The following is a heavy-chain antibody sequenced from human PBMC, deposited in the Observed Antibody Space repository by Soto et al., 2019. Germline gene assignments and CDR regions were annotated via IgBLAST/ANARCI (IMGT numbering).Heavy chain of an antibody. D-gene: IGHD3-10*01. V-gene: IGHV3-9*01. Sequence: DVQLVESGGGLVQPGRSLRLSCAASGFTFDDYAMHWVRQAPGKGLELVSGISWNSGSIGYADSVKGRFTISRDNAKHSLYLEMNSLRAEDTAVYYGAREGLVVRGVIIRNWFDPGGQGTLVTVSS. J-gene: IGHJ5*02. CDR1: GFTFDDYA. CDR3: AREGLVVRGVIIRNWFDP. CDR2: ISWNSGSI.